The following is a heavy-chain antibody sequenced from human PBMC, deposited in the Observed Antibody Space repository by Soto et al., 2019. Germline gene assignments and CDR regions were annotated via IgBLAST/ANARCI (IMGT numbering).Heavy chain of an antibody. V-gene: IGHV3-30*03. D-gene: IGHD6-19*01. CDR1: GFTFSAHG. J-gene: IGHJ4*02. Sequence: QVLLVASGGGVVQPGRSLTLSCAASGFTFSAHGMHWVRQAPGRGLEWVAVVSYDGFNKHYADSVKGRFTISRDNSKNTLSLQMNSLRIEDTAVYYCAREQGSGDYRVADYWGQGTLVTVSS. CDR3: AREQGSGDYRVADY. CDR2: VSYDGFNK.